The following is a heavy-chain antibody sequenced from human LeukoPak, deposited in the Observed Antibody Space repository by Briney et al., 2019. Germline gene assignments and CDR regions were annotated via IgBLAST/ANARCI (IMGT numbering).Heavy chain of an antibody. V-gene: IGHV4-4*02. CDR1: GDSINTNHW. D-gene: IGHD6-19*01. Sequence: SETLSLTCAVSGDSINTNHWWSWVRQPPGKGLEWIGEVYHSGSTNYNPSLKSRVTISVDKSKNLFSLKRSSVTAADTAVYYCARGRKGGIAVAGLDYWGQGTLVTVSS. CDR3: ARGRKGGIAVAGLDY. J-gene: IGHJ4*02. CDR2: VYHSGST.